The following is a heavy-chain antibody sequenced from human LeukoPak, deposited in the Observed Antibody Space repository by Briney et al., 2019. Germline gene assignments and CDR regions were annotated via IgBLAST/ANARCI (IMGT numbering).Heavy chain of an antibody. CDR1: GFTFSSYE. J-gene: IGHJ4*02. D-gene: IGHD3-9*01. CDR3: ARKRQYFDPYYFDY. V-gene: IGHV3-48*03. Sequence: PGGSLRLSCAASGFTFSSYEMNWVRQAPGKGLEWVSYISSSGSTIYYADSVKGRFTISRDNAKNSLYLQMNSLRAEDTAVYYCARKRQYFDPYYFDYSGQGTLVTVSS. CDR2: ISSSGSTI.